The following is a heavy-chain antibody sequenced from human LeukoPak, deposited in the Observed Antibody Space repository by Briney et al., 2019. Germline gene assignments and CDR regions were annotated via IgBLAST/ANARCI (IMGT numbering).Heavy chain of an antibody. CDR1: GGSISSSSYY. CDR3: ARHPGPTTTGPLDY. CDR2: IYYRGST. D-gene: IGHD1-26*01. J-gene: IGHJ4*02. V-gene: IGHV4-39*01. Sequence: SETLSLTCTVSGGSISSSSYYWGWIRQPPGKGLEWIGSIYYRGSTYYNPSLKSRVTISVDTSKNQFSLKLSSVTAADTAVYCCARHPGPTTTGPLDYWGQGTLVTVSS.